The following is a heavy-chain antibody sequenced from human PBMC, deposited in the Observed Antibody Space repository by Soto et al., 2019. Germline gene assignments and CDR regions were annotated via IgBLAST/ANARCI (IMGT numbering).Heavy chain of an antibody. V-gene: IGHV3-11*04. Sequence: QVQLVESGGGLVKPGGSLRLSCAASGFTFSDYSMNWIRQAPGKGLEWISYISSTGNTIYYADSVKGRFTISRDTANNSLHLQMSSLRVEDTAVYYCASASRGHNFDTSGYDYWGQGTLVTVSS. D-gene: IGHD3-22*01. CDR3: ASASRGHNFDTSGYDY. J-gene: IGHJ4*02. CDR1: GFTFSDYS. CDR2: ISSTGNTI.